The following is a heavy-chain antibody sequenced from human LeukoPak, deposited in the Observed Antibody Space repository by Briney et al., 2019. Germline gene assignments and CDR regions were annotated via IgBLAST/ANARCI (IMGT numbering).Heavy chain of an antibody. J-gene: IGHJ4*02. Sequence: GGSLRLSCAVSEFTFSNYSMNWVRQAPGKGLEWVSAISGSGNYVVYADSVKGRFTISRDNSKDTLYLQINSLRAEDTAVYYCAKESRLGGDYWGQGTLVTVSS. CDR3: AKESRLGGDY. D-gene: IGHD3-9*01. CDR2: ISGSGNYV. CDR1: EFTFSNYS. V-gene: IGHV3-23*01.